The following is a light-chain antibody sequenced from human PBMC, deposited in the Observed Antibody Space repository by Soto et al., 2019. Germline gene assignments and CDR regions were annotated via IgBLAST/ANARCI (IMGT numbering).Light chain of an antibody. J-gene: IGKJ3*01. CDR1: QSVSNN. CDR3: QQYKNWPLS. V-gene: IGKV3-15*01. Sequence: EIVMTQSPATLSVSPGERATLSCRASQSVSNNLAWYQQKPGQAPRLLIYGASTRATGIPARLSCSGSGTEFTRTIGSLQSEDFAIYYCQQYKNWPLSFGPGTKVDIK. CDR2: GAS.